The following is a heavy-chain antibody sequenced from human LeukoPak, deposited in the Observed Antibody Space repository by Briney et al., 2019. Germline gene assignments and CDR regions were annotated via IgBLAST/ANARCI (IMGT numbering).Heavy chain of an antibody. D-gene: IGHD1-14*01. CDR2: INPSGGST. Sequence: ASVKVSCKASGYTFTSYYMHWVRQAPGQGLEWMGIINPSGGSTSYAQKFQGRVTMTRDTSTSTVYMELSSLRSEDTAVYYCARDCSLNHQSDASDAFDIWGQGTMVTVSS. J-gene: IGHJ3*02. CDR3: ARDCSLNHQSDASDAFDI. CDR1: GYTFTSYY. V-gene: IGHV1-46*01.